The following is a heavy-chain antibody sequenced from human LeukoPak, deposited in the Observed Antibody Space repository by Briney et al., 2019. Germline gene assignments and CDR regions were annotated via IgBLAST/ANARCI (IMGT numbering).Heavy chain of an antibody. D-gene: IGHD6-25*01. V-gene: IGHV3-74*01. CDR1: GFTFSRYW. CDR3: ARVGARLGAFDI. Sequence: GGSLRLSCAASGFTFSRYWMHWVSHAPGKRLVWVSRIKSDGSITNYADSVKGRFTISRDNAKNTLYVQMNSLRAEDTAVYYCARVGARLGAFDIWGQGTMVTVSS. J-gene: IGHJ3*02. CDR2: IKSDGSIT.